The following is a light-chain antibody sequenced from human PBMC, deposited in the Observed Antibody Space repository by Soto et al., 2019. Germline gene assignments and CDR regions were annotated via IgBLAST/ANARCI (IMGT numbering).Light chain of an antibody. Sequence: QSALTQPPSASGSPGQSVTISCTGTSSAVGGYNYVSWYQHHPGKAPKLMIYEVIKRPSGVPDRFSGSKSANTASLTVSGLQAEDEADYYCSSYAGSSDYVVGTGPKLSVL. V-gene: IGLV2-8*01. CDR3: SSYAGSSDYV. CDR2: EVI. J-gene: IGLJ1*01. CDR1: SSAVGGYNY.